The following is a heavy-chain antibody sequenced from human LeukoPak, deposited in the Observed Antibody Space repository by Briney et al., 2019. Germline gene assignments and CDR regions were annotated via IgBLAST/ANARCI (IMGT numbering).Heavy chain of an antibody. CDR2: ISSSSSTI. J-gene: IGHJ4*02. CDR3: ARVIDWFGELAFDY. V-gene: IGHV3-48*01. CDR1: GFTFSSYS. D-gene: IGHD3-10*01. Sequence: GGSLRLSCAASGFTFSSYSMNWVRQAPGKGLEWVSYISSSSSTIYYADSVKGRFTISRDNSKNTLYLQMNSLRAEDTAVYYCARVIDWFGELAFDYWGQGTLVTVSS.